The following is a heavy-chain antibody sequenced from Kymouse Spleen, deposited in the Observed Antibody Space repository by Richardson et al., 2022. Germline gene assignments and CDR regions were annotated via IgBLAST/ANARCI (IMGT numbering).Heavy chain of an antibody. CDR1: GGSFSGYY. Sequence: QVQLQQWGAGLLKPSETLSLTCAVYGGSFSGYYWSWIRQPPGKGLEWIGEINHSGSTNYNPSLKSRVTISVDTSKNQFSLKLSSVTAADTAVYYCARDTAMVYSGYDSYFDYWGQGTLVTVSS. V-gene: IGHV4-34*01. D-gene: IGHD5-12*01. CDR2: INHSGST. CDR3: ARDTAMVYSGYDSYFDY. J-gene: IGHJ4*02.